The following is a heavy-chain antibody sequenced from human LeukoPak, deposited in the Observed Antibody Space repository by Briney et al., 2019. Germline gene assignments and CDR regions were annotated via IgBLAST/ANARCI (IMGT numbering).Heavy chain of an antibody. V-gene: IGHV3-30-3*01. CDR1: GFTFSSYA. D-gene: IGHD6-13*01. CDR2: ISYDGSNK. Sequence: GGSLRLSCAASGFTFSSYAMHRVRQAPGKGLEWVAVISYDGSNKYYADSVKGRFTISRDNSKNTLYLQMNSLRAEDTAVYYCAREIGPAIAAAGTYYFDYWGQGTLVTVSS. CDR3: AREIGPAIAAAGTYYFDY. J-gene: IGHJ4*02.